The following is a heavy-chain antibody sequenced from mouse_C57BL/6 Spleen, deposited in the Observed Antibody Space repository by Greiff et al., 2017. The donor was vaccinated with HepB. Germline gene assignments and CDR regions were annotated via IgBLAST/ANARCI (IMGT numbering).Heavy chain of an antibody. CDR2: INPSTGGT. CDR3: ARRGYGPGYFDV. Sequence: EVKLVESGPELVKPGASVKISCKASGYSFTGYYMNWVKQSPEKSLEWIGEINPSTGGTTYNQKFKAKATLTVDKSSSTAYMQLKSLTSEDSAVYYCARRGYGPGYFDVWGTGTTVTVSS. V-gene: IGHV1-42*01. D-gene: IGHD2-10*02. J-gene: IGHJ1*03. CDR1: GYSFTGYY.